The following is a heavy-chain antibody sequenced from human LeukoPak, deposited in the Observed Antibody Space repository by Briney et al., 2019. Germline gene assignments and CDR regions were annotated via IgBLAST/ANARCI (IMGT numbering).Heavy chain of an antibody. V-gene: IGHV4-39*01. CDR3: ARQYYYDSSGYYLSPFDY. J-gene: IGHJ4*02. Sequence: SETLSLTCTVSGGSISSSSYYWGWIRQPPGKGLEWIGSIYYSGSTYYNPSLKSRVTISVDTSKNQFSLKLSSVTAADTAVYYCARQYYYDSSGYYLSPFDYWGQGTLVTVSS. D-gene: IGHD3-22*01. CDR2: IYYSGST. CDR1: GGSISSSSYY.